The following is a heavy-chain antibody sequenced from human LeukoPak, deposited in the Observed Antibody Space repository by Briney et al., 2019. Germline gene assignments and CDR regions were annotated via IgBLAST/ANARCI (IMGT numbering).Heavy chain of an antibody. Sequence: QPGGSLRLSCAASGFTFSSYWMHWVRQAPGKGLVWVSRINSDGSSTSYTDSVKGRFTISRDNAKNTLYLQMNSLRAEDTAVYYCVRALHGWYSGYFDYWGQGTLVTVSS. CDR3: VRALHGWYSGYFDY. D-gene: IGHD6-19*01. CDR1: GFTFSSYW. V-gene: IGHV3-74*01. J-gene: IGHJ4*02. CDR2: INSDGSST.